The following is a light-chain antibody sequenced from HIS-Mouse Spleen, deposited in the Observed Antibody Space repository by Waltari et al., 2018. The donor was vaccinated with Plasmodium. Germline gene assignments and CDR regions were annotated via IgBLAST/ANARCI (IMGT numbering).Light chain of an antibody. Sequence: QSALTQPASVSGSPGQSITISCTGTSTDVGSYNLVSWYQQHPGKAPKLMIYEGRKRPSGVSNRVSGSKSGNTASLTISGLQAEDEADYYCCSYAGSSTVVVFGGGTKLTVL. CDR2: EGR. CDR1: STDVGSYNL. CDR3: CSYAGSSTVVV. J-gene: IGLJ2*01. V-gene: IGLV2-23*03.